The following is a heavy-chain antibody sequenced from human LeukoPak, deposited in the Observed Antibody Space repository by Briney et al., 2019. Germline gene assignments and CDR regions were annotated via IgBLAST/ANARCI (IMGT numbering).Heavy chain of an antibody. J-gene: IGHJ4*02. D-gene: IGHD4-23*01. CDR3: ARRAGGYSHPYDY. CDR1: GFTFSNYN. Sequence: GGSLRLSCADSGFTFSNYNMNWVRQAPGKAMEWVSSITSSGTYTFYADSVKGRFTISRDNSKNTLYLQMNSLRAEDTAVYYCARRAGGYSHPYDYWGQGILVTVSS. CDR2: ITSSGTYT. V-gene: IGHV3-21*04.